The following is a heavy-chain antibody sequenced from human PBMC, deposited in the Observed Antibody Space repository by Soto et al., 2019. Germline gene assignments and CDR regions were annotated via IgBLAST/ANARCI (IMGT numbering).Heavy chain of an antibody. CDR1: GFTFSSYW. CDR2: IKGDGSSA. Sequence: EVQLVESGGGLVQPGGSLRLSCAASGFTFSSYWIHWVRQVPGKGLVWVSRIKGDGSSASYADSVKGRFTISRDNAKNTLYLQMNSLRAEDTAVFYCARGAFGAYYFDHWGQGTPVTVSS. D-gene: IGHD3-3*01. CDR3: ARGAFGAYYFDH. J-gene: IGHJ4*02. V-gene: IGHV3-74*01.